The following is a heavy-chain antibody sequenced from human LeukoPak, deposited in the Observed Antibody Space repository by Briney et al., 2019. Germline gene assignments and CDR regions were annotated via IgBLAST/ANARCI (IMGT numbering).Heavy chain of an antibody. D-gene: IGHD5-18*01. CDR3: AKGRIQPWSLGY. V-gene: IGHV3-33*06. Sequence: GGSLRLSCAASGFTFSHYAMHWVRQAPGQGLDWVAVIWYDGSNKYYADSVKGRFTISRDNSDNTLYLQMNSLRAEDTAVYYCAKGRIQPWSLGYWGQGSLVTVSS. CDR1: GFTFSHYA. CDR2: IWYDGSNK. J-gene: IGHJ4*02.